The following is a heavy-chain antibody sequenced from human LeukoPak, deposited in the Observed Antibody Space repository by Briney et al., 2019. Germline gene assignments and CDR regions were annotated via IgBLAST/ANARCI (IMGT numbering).Heavy chain of an antibody. CDR1: GFSLRTSGMC. CDR3: ARIRRDTRAYYYYGMDV. V-gene: IGHV2-70*11. J-gene: IGHJ6*02. Sequence: SGPPLVNPTQTLTLTCTFSGFSLRTSGMCVSWIRQPPGKALEWLARIDWDDDKYYSTSLKTRLTISKDTSKNQVVLTMTNMDPVDTATYYCARIRRDTRAYYYYGMDVWGQGTTVTVSS. CDR2: IDWDDDK.